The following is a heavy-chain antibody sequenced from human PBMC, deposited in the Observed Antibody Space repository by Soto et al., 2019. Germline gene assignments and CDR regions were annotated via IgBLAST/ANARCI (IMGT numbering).Heavy chain of an antibody. CDR2: ISIVGTTI. J-gene: IGHJ4*02. Sequence: QVQLVESGGGLVKPGGSLRLSCAASGFTFSDYYMSWIRQAPGKGLEWVSFISIVGTTIYYADSVKGRFTISRDNAKNSLFLQMNNLRAEDTAVYYCARVNLFSILDWGQGTLVTVSS. V-gene: IGHV3-11*01. CDR1: GFTFSDYY. D-gene: IGHD3-3*01. CDR3: ARVNLFSILD.